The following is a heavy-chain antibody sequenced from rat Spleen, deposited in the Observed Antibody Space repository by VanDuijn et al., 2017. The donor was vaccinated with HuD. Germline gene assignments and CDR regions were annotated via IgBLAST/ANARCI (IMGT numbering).Heavy chain of an antibody. D-gene: IGHD1-12*02. V-gene: IGHV5S10*01. J-gene: IGHJ4*01. CDR1: GFTFSNYD. Sequence: EVQLVESGGGLVQPGRSMKLSCAASGFTFSNYDMAWVRQAPKKGLEWVATIIYDGSRTYYRDSVKGRFTISRDNAKSTLYLQMDSLRSEDTATYYCARSYYYDGTYVMDAWGQGASVTVSS. CDR3: ARSYYYDGTYVMDA. CDR2: IIYDGSRT.